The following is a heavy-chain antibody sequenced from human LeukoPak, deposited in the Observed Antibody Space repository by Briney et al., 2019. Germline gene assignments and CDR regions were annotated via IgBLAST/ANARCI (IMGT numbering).Heavy chain of an antibody. Sequence: PGGSLRLSCAASGFTVSSNYMSWVRQAPGKGLEWVSVIYSGGSTYYADSVKGRFTISRDNSKNTLYLQMNSLRAEDTAVYYCARDGSKSCSGGSCYLNWFDPWGQGTLVTVSS. D-gene: IGHD2-15*01. J-gene: IGHJ5*02. CDR1: GFTVSSNY. V-gene: IGHV3-66*02. CDR2: IYSGGST. CDR3: ARDGSKSCSGGSCYLNWFDP.